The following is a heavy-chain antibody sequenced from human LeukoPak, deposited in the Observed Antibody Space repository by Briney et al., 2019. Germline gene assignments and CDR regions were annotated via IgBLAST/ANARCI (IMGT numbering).Heavy chain of an antibody. D-gene: IGHD5-18*01. CDR3: ARSGYSYGYENYYYGMDV. CDR2: IIPIFGTA. Sequence: GSLVKVSCKASGGTFSSYAISWVRQAPGQGLEWMGGIIPIFGTANYAQKFQGRVTITADESTSTAYMELSSLRSEDTAVYYCARSGYSYGYENYYYGMDVWGQGTTVTVSS. CDR1: GGTFSSYA. V-gene: IGHV1-69*01. J-gene: IGHJ6*02.